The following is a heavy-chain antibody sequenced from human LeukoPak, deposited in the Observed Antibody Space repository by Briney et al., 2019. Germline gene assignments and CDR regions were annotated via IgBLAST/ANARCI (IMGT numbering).Heavy chain of an antibody. V-gene: IGHV5-51*01. J-gene: IGHJ5*02. CDR3: ARHLRDYDNTTYYGTYWFDP. D-gene: IGHD3-22*01. Sequence: GESLKISCKGSGYSFTSYWIGWVRQMPGKGLEWMGIIYPGDSDTRYSPSFQGQVTISADKSISTAYLQWSSLKASDTATYYCARHLRDYDNTTYYGTYWFDPWGQGTLVTVSS. CDR2: IYPGDSDT. CDR1: GYSFTSYW.